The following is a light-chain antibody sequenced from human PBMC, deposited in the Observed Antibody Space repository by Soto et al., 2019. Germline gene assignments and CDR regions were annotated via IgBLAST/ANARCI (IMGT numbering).Light chain of an antibody. CDR3: QQYNSYVWT. V-gene: IGKV1-5*01. CDR2: DAS. Sequence: DIQMTQSPSSLSASVGDRVTITCRASQSISSSLNWYQQKAGKAPNLLIYDASSLESGVPSRFSSSGSGTEFTLTISSLQPDDFATYYCQQYNSYVWTFGQGT. J-gene: IGKJ1*01. CDR1: QSISSS.